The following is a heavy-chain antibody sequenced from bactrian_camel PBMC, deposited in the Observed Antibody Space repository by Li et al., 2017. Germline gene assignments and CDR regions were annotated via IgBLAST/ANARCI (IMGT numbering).Heavy chain of an antibody. Sequence: VQLVESGGGSVQAGGSLRLSCTASGNTYSSYSMGWFREREGVAAIDVNGNTCYTDSVKGRFTISKNNARNTLYLQMNGLQPEDTAMYYCAAGGGVDSDYEYSLGAADFDYWGQGTQVTVS. V-gene: IGHV3S9*01. CDR3: AAGGGVDSDYEYSLGAADFDY. J-gene: IGHJ6*01. D-gene: IGHD4*01. CDR1: GNTYSSYS. CDR2: IDVNGNT.